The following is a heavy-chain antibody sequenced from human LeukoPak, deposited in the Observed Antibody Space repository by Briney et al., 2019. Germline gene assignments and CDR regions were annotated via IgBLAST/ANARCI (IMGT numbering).Heavy chain of an antibody. CDR3: ARGWAYYDILTGFCNPYYYGMDV. CDR2: IYSSGST. CDR1: GVSITSYC. V-gene: IGHV4-59*01. D-gene: IGHD3-9*01. J-gene: IGHJ6*02. Sequence: SETLSLTCTVSGVSITSYCWSWIRQLPGKGLEWIGYIYSSGSTNYNLSLRSRVTISVDTSKNQFSLKLSSVTAADTAVYYCARGWAYYDILTGFCNPYYYGMDVWGQGTTVTVSS.